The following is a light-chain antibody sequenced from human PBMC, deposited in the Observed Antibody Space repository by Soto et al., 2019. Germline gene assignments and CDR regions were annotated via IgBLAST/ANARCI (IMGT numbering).Light chain of an antibody. Sequence: QSALTQPPSLSGAPGQRVTISCTGSISNIGAGYDVHWYQLLPGTAPKVLIYSNKNRPSGVPERFSGSKSGTSASLAITGLQAEDEADYYCQSYDNNLLSYVFGARTKVTVL. CDR3: QSYDNNLLSYV. J-gene: IGLJ1*01. CDR2: SNK. CDR1: ISNIGAGYD. V-gene: IGLV1-40*01.